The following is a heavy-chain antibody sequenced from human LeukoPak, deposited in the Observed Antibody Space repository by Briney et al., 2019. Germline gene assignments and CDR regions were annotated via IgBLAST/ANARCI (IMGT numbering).Heavy chain of an antibody. CDR2: INHSGST. V-gene: IGHV4-34*01. D-gene: IGHD1-20*01. J-gene: IGHJ6*02. CDR3: AREVNWNADGMDV. CDR1: GGSFSGYY. Sequence: SETLSLTCAVYGGSFSGYYWSWIRQPPGKGLEWIGEINHSGSTNYNPSLKSRVTISVDTSKNQFSLKLSSVTAADTAVYYCAREVNWNADGMDVWGQGTTVTVSS.